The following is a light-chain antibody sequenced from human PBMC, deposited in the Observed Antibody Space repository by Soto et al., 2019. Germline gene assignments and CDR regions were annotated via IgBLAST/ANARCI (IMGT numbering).Light chain of an antibody. V-gene: IGLV2-14*01. J-gene: IGLJ2*01. CDR1: RSDVGGYNY. Sequence: QSALTQPASVSGSPGQSIPISCTGTRSDVGGYNYVSWYQQHPGKAPKLMIYEVNNRPSGVSDRFSGSKSGNTASLTISGLQAEDEADYYCNSYTSSSTRVFGGGTKVTVL. CDR3: NSYTSSSTRV. CDR2: EVN.